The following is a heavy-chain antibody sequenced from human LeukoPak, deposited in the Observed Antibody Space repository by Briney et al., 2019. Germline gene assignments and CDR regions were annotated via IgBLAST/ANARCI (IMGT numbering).Heavy chain of an antibody. V-gene: IGHV3-30-3*02. CDR1: GFTFSSYA. CDR2: ISYDGSNK. J-gene: IGHJ4*02. D-gene: IGHD2-15*01. CDR3: AKQLGYCSDGSCYFPY. Sequence: GGSLRLSCAASGFTFSSYAMHWVRQAPGKGLEWVAVISYDGSNKYYADSVQGWFTISGDNSKSTLCLQMNSLRAEDTAVYYCAKQLGYCSDGSCYFPYWGQGTLVTVSS.